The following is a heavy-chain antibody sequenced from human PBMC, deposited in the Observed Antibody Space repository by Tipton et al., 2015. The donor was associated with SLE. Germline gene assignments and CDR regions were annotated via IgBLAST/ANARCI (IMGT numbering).Heavy chain of an antibody. CDR1: GGSISSSSYY. Sequence: TLSLTCTVSGGSISSSSYYWGWIRQPPGKGLEWIGSIYYSGSTYYNPSLKNRLTISVDTSENQFSLQLRSVTAADTAVYYCTREGTQYGNAFDIWGQGTMVTVSS. D-gene: IGHD4-17*01. CDR3: TREGTQYGNAFDI. CDR2: IYYSGST. J-gene: IGHJ3*02. V-gene: IGHV4-39*07.